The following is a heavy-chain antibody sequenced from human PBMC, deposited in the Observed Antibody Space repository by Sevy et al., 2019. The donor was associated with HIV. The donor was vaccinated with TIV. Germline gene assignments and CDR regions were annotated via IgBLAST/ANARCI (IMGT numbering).Heavy chain of an antibody. Sequence: ASVKVSCKVSGYTLTQLSMHWVRQAPGKGLEWMGSFDPEDGETIYAQKFQGRVTMTEDTSKDTAYIELSSLKSEDTAVFYCAIAKDYYDSSGYPFDYWGQGTLVTVSS. J-gene: IGHJ4*02. V-gene: IGHV1-24*01. CDR1: GYTLTQLS. D-gene: IGHD3-22*01. CDR3: AIAKDYYDSSGYPFDY. CDR2: FDPEDGET.